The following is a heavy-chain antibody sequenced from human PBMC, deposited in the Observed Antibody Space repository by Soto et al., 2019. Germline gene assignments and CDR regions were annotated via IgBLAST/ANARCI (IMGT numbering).Heavy chain of an antibody. CDR2: INPNSGGT. V-gene: IGHV1-2*02. CDR1: GYTFTGYY. D-gene: IGHD3-22*01. Sequence: ASVKVSCKASGYTFTGYYMHWVRQAPGQGLEWMGWINPNSGGTNYAQKFQGRVTMTRDTSISTAYMELSRLRSDDTAVYYCAADPFPYDSSGPPFDYWGQGTLVTVSS. J-gene: IGHJ4*02. CDR3: AADPFPYDSSGPPFDY.